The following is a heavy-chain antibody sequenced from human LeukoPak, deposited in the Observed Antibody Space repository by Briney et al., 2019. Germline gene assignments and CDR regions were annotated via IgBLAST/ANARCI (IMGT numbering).Heavy chain of an antibody. CDR2: ISAYNGNT. V-gene: IGHV1-18*01. Sequence: ASVKVSCKASGYTFTSYGISWVRQAPGQGLEWMGWISAYNGNTNYAQKLQGRATMTTDTSTSTAYMELSSLRSDDTAVYYCARGNNYDFWSGYYRFDPWGQGTLVTVSS. D-gene: IGHD3-3*01. CDR1: GYTFTSYG. CDR3: ARGNNYDFWSGYYRFDP. J-gene: IGHJ5*02.